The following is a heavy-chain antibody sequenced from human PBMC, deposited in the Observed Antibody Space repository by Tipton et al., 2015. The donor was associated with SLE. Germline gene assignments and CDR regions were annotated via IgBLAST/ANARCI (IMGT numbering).Heavy chain of an antibody. CDR3: ARASGYDILTGYCLFDY. V-gene: IGHV4-34*01. Sequence: GLVKPSETLSLTCAVYGGSFSGYYWSWIRQPPGKGLEWIGEINHSGSTNYNPSLKSRVTISVDTSKNQFSLKLSSVTAADTAVYYCARASGYDILTGYCLFDYWGQGTLVTVSS. CDR2: INHSGST. CDR1: GGSFSGYY. J-gene: IGHJ4*02. D-gene: IGHD3-9*01.